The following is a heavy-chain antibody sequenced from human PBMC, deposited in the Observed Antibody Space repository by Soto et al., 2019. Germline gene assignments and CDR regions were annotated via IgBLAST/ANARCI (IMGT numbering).Heavy chain of an antibody. CDR2: ISGSGGST. Sequence: EVQLLESGGGLVQPGGSLRLSCAASGFTFSSYAMSWVRQAPGKGLEWVSAISGSGGSTYYADSVKGRFTISRDNSKNTLYLQMNSLRAEDTAVYYCAKDSGFQYGGNHDAFDIWGQGTMVTVSS. CDR3: AKDSGFQYGGNHDAFDI. V-gene: IGHV3-23*01. CDR1: GFTFSSYA. J-gene: IGHJ3*02. D-gene: IGHD2-15*01.